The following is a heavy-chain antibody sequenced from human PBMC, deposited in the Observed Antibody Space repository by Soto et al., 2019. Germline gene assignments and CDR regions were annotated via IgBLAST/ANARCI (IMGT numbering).Heavy chain of an antibody. J-gene: IGHJ5*02. Sequence: QVQLVQSGAEVKKPGASVKVSCKASGYTFTSYGISWVRQAPGQGFEWMGWISAYNGNTNYAQKLQGRVTMTTDTSTSTAYMELRSLRSDDTAVYYCALTYYDILGRQNWFDPWGQGTLVTVSS. V-gene: IGHV1-18*01. CDR1: GYTFTSYG. CDR3: ALTYYDILGRQNWFDP. D-gene: IGHD3-9*01. CDR2: ISAYNGNT.